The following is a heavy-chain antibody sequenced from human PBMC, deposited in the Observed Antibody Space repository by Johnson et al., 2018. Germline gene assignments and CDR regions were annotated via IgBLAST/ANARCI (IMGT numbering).Heavy chain of an antibody. CDR1: GFTVSSNY. J-gene: IGHJ1*01. Sequence: VQLVQSGGGLVQPGGSLRLSCAASGFTVSSNYMSWVRQAPGKGLEWASVMYSGGSKYYADSVKGRFTISRDKSKNTLYLQMNSLRVDDTAVYYCARDPYFYDSSAYNPRVDWGQGTLVTVSS. CDR3: ARDPYFYDSSAYNPRVD. CDR2: MYSGGSK. D-gene: IGHD3-22*01. V-gene: IGHV3-66*02.